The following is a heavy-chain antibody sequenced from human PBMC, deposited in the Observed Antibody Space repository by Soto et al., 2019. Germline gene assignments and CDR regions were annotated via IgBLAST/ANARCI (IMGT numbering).Heavy chain of an antibody. J-gene: IGHJ4*02. CDR1: GYTFTSYG. Sequence: ASVKVSCKASGYTFTSYGIIWVRQAPGQGLEWMGWISAYNGNTNYAQKLQGRVTMTTDTSTSTAYMELRSLRSDDTAVYYCARISYYYDSSGYYYGYWGQGTLVTVS. D-gene: IGHD3-22*01. V-gene: IGHV1-18*01. CDR3: ARISYYYDSSGYYYGY. CDR2: ISAYNGNT.